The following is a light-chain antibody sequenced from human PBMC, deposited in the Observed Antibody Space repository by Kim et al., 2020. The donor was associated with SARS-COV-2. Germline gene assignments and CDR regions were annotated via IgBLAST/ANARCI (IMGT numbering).Light chain of an antibody. Sequence: WCPWERATLSCRASHSVSTYLAWYQQRSGQAPRVLIYDASNRATGIPARFSGSGSGTDFTLTISSLQPEDFAVYYCQQRSSWPLTFGGGTKVDIK. V-gene: IGKV3-11*01. CDR2: DAS. J-gene: IGKJ4*02. CDR3: QQRSSWPLT. CDR1: HSVSTY.